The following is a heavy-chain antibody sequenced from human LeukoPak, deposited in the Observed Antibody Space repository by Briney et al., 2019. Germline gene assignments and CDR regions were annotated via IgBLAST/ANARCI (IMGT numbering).Heavy chain of an antibody. CDR1: GGSISSYY. CDR3: ARAVGRIY. Sequence: ASETLSLTCTVSGGSISSYYWGWIRQPPGKGLEWIGSVYYTGSTSYSPSLKGRITISLDTSKNQFSLKLSSVTAADTAVYYCARAVGRIYWGQGTLVTVSS. CDR2: VYYTGST. J-gene: IGHJ4*02. V-gene: IGHV4-59*08.